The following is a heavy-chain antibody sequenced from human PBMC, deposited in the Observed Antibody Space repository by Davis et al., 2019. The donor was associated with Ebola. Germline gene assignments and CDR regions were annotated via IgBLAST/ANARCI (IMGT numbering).Heavy chain of an antibody. CDR3: ARGNYDFWSGYPNWFDP. Sequence: PSETLSLTCTVSGGSVSSGSYYWSWLLQPPGKGLEWIGYIYYSGSTNYNPSLKSRVTISVDTSKNQFSLKLSSVTAADTAVYYCARGNYDFWSGYPNWFDPWGQGTLVTVSS. D-gene: IGHD3-3*01. CDR1: GGSVSSGSYY. V-gene: IGHV4-61*01. CDR2: IYYSGST. J-gene: IGHJ5*02.